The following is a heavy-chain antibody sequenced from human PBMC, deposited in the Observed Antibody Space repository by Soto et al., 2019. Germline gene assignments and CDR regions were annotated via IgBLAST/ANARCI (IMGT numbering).Heavy chain of an antibody. V-gene: IGHV4-4*02. D-gene: IGHD2-8*01. J-gene: IGHJ5*02. Sequence: QVQLQASGPGLVKPSGTLSLTCGVSGGSISSPNWWIWDRHFPGKRLEWIGEIFHTGSVNYNPSLKSRVTHSLDKSKNQFSLKLTSVTAADTAGYFCAREQICNVVKCSNWFDTWGQVTLGTVSS. CDR2: IFHTGSV. CDR3: AREQICNVVKCSNWFDT. CDR1: GGSISSPNW.